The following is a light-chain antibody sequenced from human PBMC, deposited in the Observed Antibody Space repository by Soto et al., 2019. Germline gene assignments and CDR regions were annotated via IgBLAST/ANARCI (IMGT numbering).Light chain of an antibody. CDR1: QGISKW. J-gene: IGKJ5*01. CDR3: QQSYSTPIN. CDR2: ATS. Sequence: DIQMTQSPSSVSASAGDRVTITCLASQGISKWLAWYQQKPGKAPKLLIYATSTLQSGVPSRFSGSGSGTDFTLTISSLQPEDFATYYCQQSYSTPINCGQGTRREIK. V-gene: IGKV1-12*01.